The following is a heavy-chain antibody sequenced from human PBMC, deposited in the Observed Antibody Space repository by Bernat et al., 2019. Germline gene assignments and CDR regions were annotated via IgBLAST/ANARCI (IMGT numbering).Heavy chain of an antibody. CDR2: INQDGSEK. V-gene: IGHV3-7*03. J-gene: IGHJ4*02. CDR1: GFTLSVYW. Sequence: EVQLVESGGGLVQPGGSLRLSCAASGFTLSVYWINWVRQAPGKGLEWVASINQDGSEKYYVDSVKGRFAISKDNTRNSADLQMKGLRAEDTAVYFCVRLDWVTPAYWGQGALATVPS. CDR3: VRLDWVTPAY. D-gene: IGHD2-21*02.